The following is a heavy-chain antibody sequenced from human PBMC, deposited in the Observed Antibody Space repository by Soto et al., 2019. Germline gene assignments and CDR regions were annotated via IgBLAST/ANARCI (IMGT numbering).Heavy chain of an antibody. V-gene: IGHV4-59*12. Sequence: SETLSLTCTVSGGSISSYYWSWIRQPPGKGLEWIGYISYSGSTNYNPSLKSRVTISVDTSTNQFSLKLSSVTAADTAVYYCASMSPTVFPAFDIWGQGTMVTVS. CDR3: ASMSPTVFPAFDI. CDR1: GGSISSYY. CDR2: ISYSGST. J-gene: IGHJ3*02. D-gene: IGHD4-17*01.